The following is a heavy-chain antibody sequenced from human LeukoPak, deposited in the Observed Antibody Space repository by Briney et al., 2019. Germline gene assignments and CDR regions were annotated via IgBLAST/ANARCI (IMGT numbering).Heavy chain of an antibody. CDR2: IRGSGGST. D-gene: IGHD4-11*01. CDR1: GFTFSSYA. V-gene: IGHV3-23*01. J-gene: IGHJ4*02. CDR3: AKTRVRYSNYAGFDY. Sequence: GGSLRLSCAASGFTFSSYAMSWVRQAPGQGLEWVSAIRGSGGSTYYADSVKGRFTISRDNSKNTLYLQMNSLRAEDTAVYYCAKTRVRYSNYAGFDYWGQGTLVTVSS.